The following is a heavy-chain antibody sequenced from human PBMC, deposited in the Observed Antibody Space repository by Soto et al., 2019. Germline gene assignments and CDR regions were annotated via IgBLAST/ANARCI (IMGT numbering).Heavy chain of an antibody. CDR3: ASRLIDNWNHGNAFDF. CDR1: GGSVSSGNYF. CDR2: IYYNGDT. V-gene: IGHV4-39*01. D-gene: IGHD1-20*01. J-gene: IGHJ3*01. Sequence: QLQLQESGPGLVKPAETLSLKCAVSGGSVSSGNYFWGWIRQPPGKGLEWIGNIYYNGDTYYSPAPTSPAPMTVATAQNQFSLGLTSATAADTPVYYCASRLIDNWNHGNAFDFWGQGTLVTVSS.